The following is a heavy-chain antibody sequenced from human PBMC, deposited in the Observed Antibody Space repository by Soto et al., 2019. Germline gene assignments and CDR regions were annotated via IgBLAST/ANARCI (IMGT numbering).Heavy chain of an antibody. D-gene: IGHD3-16*02. CDR3: VRGGSSRSY. CDR2: LSSGSRYV. J-gene: IGHJ4*02. Sequence: GSLRLSCTASGFTFTNYIMTWVRQAPGKGLEWVSSLSSGSRYVYYVDSVKGRFTISRDDAKNSVYLQMNSLRAEDAAVYYCVRGGSSRSYWGQGSRVTAPQ. V-gene: IGHV3-21*01. CDR1: GFTFTNYI.